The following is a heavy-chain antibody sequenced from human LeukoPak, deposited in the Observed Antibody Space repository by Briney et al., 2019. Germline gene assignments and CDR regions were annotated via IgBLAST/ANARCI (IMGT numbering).Heavy chain of an antibody. CDR1: GGSFSGYY. V-gene: IGHV4-34*01. D-gene: IGHD3-9*01. J-gene: IGHJ4*02. Sequence: SETLSLTCAVYGGSFSGYYWSWIRQPPGKGLEWIGEINHSGSTYYNPSLKSRVTISVDTSKNQFSLKLSSVTAADTAVYYCARGRDILTGYYVARKYYFDYWGQGTLVTVSS. CDR2: INHSGST. CDR3: ARGRDILTGYYVARKYYFDY.